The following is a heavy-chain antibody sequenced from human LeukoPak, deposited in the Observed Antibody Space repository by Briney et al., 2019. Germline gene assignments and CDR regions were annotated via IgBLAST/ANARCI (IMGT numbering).Heavy chain of an antibody. D-gene: IGHD3-10*01. CDR3: ARDSYYGSGSYYN. J-gene: IGHJ4*02. CDR1: GFTFSSYW. CDR2: INSDGSST. Sequence: GGSLRLSCAASGFTFSSYWMHWVRQAPGKGPVWVSRINSDGSSTTYADSVKGRFTISRDNAKNTLYLQMNSLRAEDTAVYYCARDSYYGSGSYYNWGQGTLVTVSS. V-gene: IGHV3-74*01.